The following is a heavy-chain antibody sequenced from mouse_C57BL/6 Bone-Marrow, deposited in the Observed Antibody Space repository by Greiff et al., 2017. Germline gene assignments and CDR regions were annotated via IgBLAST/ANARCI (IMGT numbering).Heavy chain of an antibody. J-gene: IGHJ1*03. V-gene: IGHV7-1*01. D-gene: IGHD1-1*01. Sequence: EVMLVESGGGLVQSGRSLRLSCATSGFTFSDFYMEWVRQAPGKGLEWIAASRNKANDYTTEYSASVKGRFIVSRDTSQSILYLQMNALRAEDTAIYYCAGDAPSDYGRSYWYFDVWGTGTTVTVSS. CDR2: SRNKANDYTT. CDR3: AGDAPSDYGRSYWYFDV. CDR1: GFTFSDFY.